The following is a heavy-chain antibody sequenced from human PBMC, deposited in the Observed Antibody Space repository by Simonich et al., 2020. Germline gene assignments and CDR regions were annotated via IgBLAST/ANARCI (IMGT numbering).Heavy chain of an antibody. CDR3: AIYSPSIAARPYWYFDL. D-gene: IGHD6-6*01. V-gene: IGHV1-2*02. CDR1: GYTFTGYY. Sequence: QVQLVQSGAEVKKPGASVKVSCKASGYTFTGYYMHGVRQAPGQGLGGRGGVTPNMGDTTYDKRFQGRVTMTRETPISTAYMGLGRLRSDDTAVYYCAIYSPSIAARPYWYFDLWGRGTLVTVSS. CDR2: VTPNMGDT. J-gene: IGHJ2*01.